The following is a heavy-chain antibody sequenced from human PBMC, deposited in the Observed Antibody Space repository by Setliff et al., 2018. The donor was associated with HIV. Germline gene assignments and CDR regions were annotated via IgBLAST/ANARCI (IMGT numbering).Heavy chain of an antibody. V-gene: IGHV3-23*01. D-gene: IGHD6-13*01. CDR2: ISGSGATT. CDR1: EFTFNIYA. Sequence: PGGSLRLSCAASEFTFNIYAMSCVRQAPGKGLEWVSGISGSGATTNYADSVKGRFTISRDNSKNTLYLQMSTLRAEDTAVYYCAKTTPSSIRSPYYYYMDVWGKGTTVTVSS. CDR3: AKTTPSSIRSPYYYYMDV. J-gene: IGHJ6*03.